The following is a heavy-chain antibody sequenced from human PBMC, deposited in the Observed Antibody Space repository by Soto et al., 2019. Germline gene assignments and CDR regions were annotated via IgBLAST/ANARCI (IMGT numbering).Heavy chain of an antibody. J-gene: IGHJ4*02. V-gene: IGHV1-69*01. CDR2: IIPIFGTA. Sequence: QVQLVQSGAEVKKPGSSVKVSCKASGGTFSSYAISWVRQAPGQGLEWMGGIIPIFGTANYAQKLQRRVTITADESTSTAYMELSSLRSEDTAVYYCARDGHGGMAGTDFDYWGQGTLVTVSS. D-gene: IGHD6-19*01. CDR1: GGTFSSYA. CDR3: ARDGHGGMAGTDFDY.